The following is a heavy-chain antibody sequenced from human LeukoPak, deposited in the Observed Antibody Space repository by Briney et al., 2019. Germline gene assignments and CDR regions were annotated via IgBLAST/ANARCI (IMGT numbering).Heavy chain of an antibody. CDR1: GFTFSSYG. Sequence: GGSLRLSCAASGFTFSSYGMHGVRQAPGKARVWVAFIRYYGSNKYYADSENGRFTIARDNSKNTLYLQMNSLRAEDTAVYYCAKDSDPELGYHTEYFQHWGQGTLVTVSS. CDR2: IRYYGSNK. J-gene: IGHJ1*01. V-gene: IGHV3-30*02. CDR3: AKDSDPELGYHTEYFQH. D-gene: IGHD1-14*01.